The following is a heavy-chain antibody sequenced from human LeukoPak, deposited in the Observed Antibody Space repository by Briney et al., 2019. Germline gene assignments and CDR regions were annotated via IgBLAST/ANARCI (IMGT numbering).Heavy chain of an antibody. CDR1: GYSFTGYF. Sequence: GASVKVSCKASGYSFTGYFIYWVRQAPGQGLQWMGWMNPDSGVTDYAQSFQGRVTMTRDTSISTAYMELSSLRSDDTAVYYCARDLRGLGDYFDYWGQGTLVIVSS. V-gene: IGHV1-2*02. D-gene: IGHD3-16*01. CDR3: ARDLRGLGDYFDY. CDR2: MNPDSGVT. J-gene: IGHJ4*02.